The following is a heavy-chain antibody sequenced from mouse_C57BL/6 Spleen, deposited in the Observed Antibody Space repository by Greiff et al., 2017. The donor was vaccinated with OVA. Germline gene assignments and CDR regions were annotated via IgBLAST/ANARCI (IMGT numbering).Heavy chain of an antibody. Sequence: EVKLVESGGGLVKPGGSLKLSCAASGFTFSSYAMSWVRQTPEKRLEWVATISDGGSYTYYPDNVKGRFTISRDNAKNNLYLQMSHLKSEDTAMYYCARDEDCAYAMDYWGQGTSVTVSS. CDR2: ISDGGSYT. CDR1: GFTFSSYA. CDR3: ARDEDCAYAMDY. V-gene: IGHV5-4*01. J-gene: IGHJ4*01.